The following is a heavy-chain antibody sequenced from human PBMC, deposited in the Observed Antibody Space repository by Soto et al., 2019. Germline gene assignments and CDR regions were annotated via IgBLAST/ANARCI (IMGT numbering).Heavy chain of an antibody. CDR2: LYTRGTT. D-gene: IGHD3-16*01. CDR1: GASISNYY. Sequence: SETLSLTCIVSGASISNYYWSWIRQSAGKGLEWIGRLYTRGTTDYNPSLKSRVTMSIDTSKNRFSLSLTSVTAADTAVYYCAKGGTYYFDSWGQGIVVTVSS. V-gene: IGHV4-4*07. CDR3: AKGGTYYFDS. J-gene: IGHJ4*02.